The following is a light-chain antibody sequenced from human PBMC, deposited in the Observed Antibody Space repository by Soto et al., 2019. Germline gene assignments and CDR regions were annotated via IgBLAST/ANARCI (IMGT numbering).Light chain of an antibody. J-gene: IGLJ1*01. V-gene: IGLV1-44*01. Sequence: QSVLTQPPSASGTPGQRVTVSCSGSSSNIGSNAVNWYQQLPGAPPKLLIYGNNQRPSGAPDRFSGSKSGTSGYLAISGLQSEDEADYYCGDWDDRLNGHVFGTGTKVTVL. CDR3: GDWDDRLNGHV. CDR1: SSNIGSNA. CDR2: GNN.